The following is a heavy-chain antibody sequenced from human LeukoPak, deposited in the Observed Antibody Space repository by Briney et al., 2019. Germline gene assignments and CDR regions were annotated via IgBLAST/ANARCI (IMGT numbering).Heavy chain of an antibody. CDR3: AKVIAVAGTLERVGYFDY. CDR2: ISGSGGST. CDR1: GFTFSSYA. J-gene: IGHJ4*02. D-gene: IGHD6-19*01. V-gene: IGHV3-23*01. Sequence: PGGSLRLSCAASGFTFSSYAMSWVRQAPGKGLEWVSAISGSGGSTYYADSVKGRFTISRDNSKNTLYLQMNSLRAEDTAVYYCAKVIAVAGTLERVGYFDYWGQGTLVTVSS.